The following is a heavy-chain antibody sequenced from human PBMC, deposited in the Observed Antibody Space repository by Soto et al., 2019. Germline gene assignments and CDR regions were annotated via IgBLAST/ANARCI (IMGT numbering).Heavy chain of an antibody. CDR3: AKARRVVSSWIDAFDI. CDR2: ISWNSGSI. D-gene: IGHD6-13*01. V-gene: IGHV3-9*01. Sequence: GGSLRLSCAASGFTFDDYAMHWVRQAPGKGLEWVSGISWNSGSIGYADSVKGRVTISRDNATNSLYLQMNSLRAEDTAVYYCAKARRVVSSWIDAFDIWGQGTMVTVSS. CDR1: GFTFDDYA. J-gene: IGHJ3*02.